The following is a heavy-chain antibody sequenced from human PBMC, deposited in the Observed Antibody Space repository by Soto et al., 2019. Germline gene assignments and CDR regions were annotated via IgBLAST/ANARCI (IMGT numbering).Heavy chain of an antibody. D-gene: IGHD2-2*01. CDR2: ISGSGGST. Sequence: EVQLLESGGGLVQPGGSLRLSCAASGFTFSSYAMSWVRQAPGKGLEWVSAISGSGGSTYYADSVKGRFTISRDNSKNPLYLQMNVLRAEDTAVYYCAKDDLFIGNRVVVPASPGRPDPPAGPASDWGQGTLVTVSP. J-gene: IGHJ1*01. V-gene: IGHV3-23*01. CDR1: GFTFSSYA. CDR3: AKDDLFIGNRVVVPASPGRPDPPAGPASD.